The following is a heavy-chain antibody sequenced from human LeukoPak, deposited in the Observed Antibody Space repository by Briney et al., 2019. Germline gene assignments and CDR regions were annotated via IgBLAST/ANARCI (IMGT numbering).Heavy chain of an antibody. CDR1: GYSISSGYY. CDR2: VYHSGST. Sequence: PSETLSLTCTVSGYSISSGYYWGWIRQPPGKGLEWIGSVYHSGSTYYNPSLKSRVTISVDTSKNQFSLKLGSVTAADTAVYYCARVIAAAGTDWFDPWGQGTLVTVSS. J-gene: IGHJ5*02. V-gene: IGHV4-38-2*02. D-gene: IGHD6-13*01. CDR3: ARVIAAAGTDWFDP.